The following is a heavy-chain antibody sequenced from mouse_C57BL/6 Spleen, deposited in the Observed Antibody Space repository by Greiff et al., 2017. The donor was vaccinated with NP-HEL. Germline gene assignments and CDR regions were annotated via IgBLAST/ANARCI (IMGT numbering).Heavy chain of an antibody. Sequence: QVQLQQSVPALVKPGASVKISCTASGYAFSSSWMNWVKQRPGKGLEWIGRIYPGNGNTKYNGKFKGKATLTADTSSSTAYMQLSSLTSEDSAVYFCAPQTAYATFAYWGQGTLVTVSA. J-gene: IGHJ3*01. V-gene: IGHV1-82*01. CDR3: APQTAYATFAY. CDR2: IYPGNGNT. D-gene: IGHD3-2*02. CDR1: GYAFSSSW.